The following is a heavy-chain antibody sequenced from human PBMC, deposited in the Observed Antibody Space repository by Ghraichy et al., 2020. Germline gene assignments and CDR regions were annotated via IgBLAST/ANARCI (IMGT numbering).Heavy chain of an antibody. CDR1: GGSISSGGYY. CDR3: AAPQQYYFDY. CDR2: IYYSGST. Sequence: SETLSLTCTVSGGSISSGGYYWSWIRQHPGKGLEWIGYIYYSGSTYYNPSLKSRVTISVDTSKNQFSLKLSSVTAADTAVYYCAAPQQYYFDYWGQGTLVTVSS. J-gene: IGHJ4*02. V-gene: IGHV4-31*03. D-gene: IGHD1-1*01.